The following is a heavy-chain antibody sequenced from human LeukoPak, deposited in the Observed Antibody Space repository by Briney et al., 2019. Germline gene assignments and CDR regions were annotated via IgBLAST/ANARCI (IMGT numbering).Heavy chain of an antibody. Sequence: GGSLRLSCAASGFTFSSYWMHWVRQAPGKGLVWVSRINSDGSSTSYADSVKGRFTISRDNAKNTLYLQMNSLRAEDTAVYYCASGRLDYYDTSGPYYWGQGALVTVSS. V-gene: IGHV3-74*01. CDR3: ASGRLDYYDTSGPYY. CDR2: INSDGSST. J-gene: IGHJ4*02. D-gene: IGHD3-22*01. CDR1: GFTFSSYW.